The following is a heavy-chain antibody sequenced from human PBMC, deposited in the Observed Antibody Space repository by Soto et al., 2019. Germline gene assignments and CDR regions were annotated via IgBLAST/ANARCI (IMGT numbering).Heavy chain of an antibody. CDR1: GDSISSGGYY. V-gene: IGHV4-31*03. Sequence: QVQLQESGPGLVKPSQTLSLTCTVSGDSISSGGYYWSWIRQHPGKGLEWIGYIYYSGSTYYNPSLKSRVNISGDTSKNQFSLKLSSVTAADTAVHYCARVRGLSCRTVDYWGQGTLVTVSS. J-gene: IGHJ4*02. CDR3: ARVRGLSCRTVDY. CDR2: IYYSGST. D-gene: IGHD2-2*01.